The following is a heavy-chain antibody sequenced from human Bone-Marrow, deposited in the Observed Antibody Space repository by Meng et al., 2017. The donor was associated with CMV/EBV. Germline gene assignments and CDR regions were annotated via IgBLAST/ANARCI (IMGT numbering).Heavy chain of an antibody. Sequence: ASVKVSCKASGGTFSSYAISWVRQAPGQGLEWMGWINPNSGGTNYAQKFQGRVTMTRDTSISTAYMELSSLRSEDTAVYYCARDGGYSSSSSPGFDYWGQGTLVTVSS. CDR1: GGTFSSYA. V-gene: IGHV1-2*02. CDR2: INPNSGGT. D-gene: IGHD6-6*01. CDR3: ARDGGYSSSSSPGFDY. J-gene: IGHJ4*02.